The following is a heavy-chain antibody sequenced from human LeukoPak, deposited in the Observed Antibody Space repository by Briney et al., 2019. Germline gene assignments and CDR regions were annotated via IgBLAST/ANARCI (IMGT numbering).Heavy chain of an antibody. D-gene: IGHD6-19*01. V-gene: IGHV3-30*18. CDR1: GFTFSSYG. CDR2: ISYDESNK. J-gene: IGHJ4*02. Sequence: GGSLRLSCAASGFTFSSYGMHWVRQAPGKGLEWVAVISYDESNKYYADSVKGRFTISRDNSKNTLYLQMNSLRAEDTAVYYCAKAGAVAGFDYWGQGTLVTVSS. CDR3: AKAGAVAGFDY.